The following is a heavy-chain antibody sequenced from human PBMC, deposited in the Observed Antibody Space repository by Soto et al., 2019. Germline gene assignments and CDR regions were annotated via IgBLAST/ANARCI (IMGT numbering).Heavy chain of an antibody. J-gene: IGHJ4*01. Sequence: GGSMRLSCEASGFTICVSSMNLFRQAPGKGLEWLAYITIRTVNVLYADSVRCRFTISADNAENSVILQMNSLRDEDSAVYFCVRDRDLYRDMFHADLWGQGTLVTVSS. CDR2: ITIRTVNV. D-gene: IGHD3-10*02. V-gene: IGHV3-48*02. CDR3: VRDRDLYRDMFHADL. CDR1: GFTICVSS.